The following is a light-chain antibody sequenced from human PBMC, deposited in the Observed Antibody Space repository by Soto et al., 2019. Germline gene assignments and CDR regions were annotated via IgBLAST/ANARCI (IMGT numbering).Light chain of an antibody. CDR3: QKDNSAPLT. V-gene: IGKV1-27*01. CDR1: QGIGGY. J-gene: IGKJ4*01. CDR2: AAS. Sequence: DIQMTQSPSSLSESFGDRVTITCRASQGIGGYLAWFQQKPGNAPKLLIYAASTLQSGVPSRFRGSGSGTDFTLTISGLQPEDVATYYWQKDNSAPLTFGGGTKVEIK.